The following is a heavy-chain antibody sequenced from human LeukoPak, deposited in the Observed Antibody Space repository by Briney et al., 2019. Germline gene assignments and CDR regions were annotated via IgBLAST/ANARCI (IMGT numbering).Heavy chain of an antibody. CDR1: GFTFSSYS. J-gene: IGHJ6*03. V-gene: IGHV3-48*01. D-gene: IGHD5-18*01. CDR3: ARVTAYYYYMDV. CDR2: ISSSSSTI. Sequence: GGSLRLSCAASGFTFSSYSMNWVRQAPGKGLEWVSYISSSSSTIYYADSVKGRFTISRDNAKNSLYLQVNSLRAEDTAVYYCARVTAYYYYMDVWGKGTTVTVSS.